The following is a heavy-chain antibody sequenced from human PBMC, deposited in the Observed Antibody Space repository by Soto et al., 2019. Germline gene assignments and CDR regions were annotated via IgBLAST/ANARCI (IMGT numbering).Heavy chain of an antibody. Sequence: SETLSLTXTVSGGSISSGDYYWSWIRQPPGKGLEWIGYIYYSGSTYYNPSLKSRVTISVDTSKNQLPLKLSSVTAADTAVYYCARGTHPLWFGGERYYYYGMDVWGQGTTVTVSS. CDR1: GGSISSGDYY. D-gene: IGHD3-10*01. J-gene: IGHJ6*02. CDR2: IYYSGST. CDR3: ARGTHPLWFGGERYYYYGMDV. V-gene: IGHV4-30-4*01.